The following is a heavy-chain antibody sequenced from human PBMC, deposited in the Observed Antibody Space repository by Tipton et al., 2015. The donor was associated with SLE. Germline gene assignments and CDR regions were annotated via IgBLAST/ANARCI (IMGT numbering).Heavy chain of an antibody. CDR3: ARGYCSDGVCYGFGFFDY. J-gene: IGHJ4*02. CDR1: GGSIRPSRHF. Sequence: TLSLTCTVSGGSIRPSRHFWGWIRQPPGKGLEWIGVLYYSGNTYYNPSLKSPVTLSIDTSKNQFSLKMRSVTAADTAVYFCARGYCSDGVCYGFGFFDYWGQGNLVTVSS. CDR2: LYYSGNT. V-gene: IGHV4-39*07. D-gene: IGHD2-8*01.